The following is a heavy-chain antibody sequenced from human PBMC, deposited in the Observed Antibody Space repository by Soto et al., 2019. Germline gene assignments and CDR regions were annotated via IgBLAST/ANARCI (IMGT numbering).Heavy chain of an antibody. Sequence: PGKGLEWIASIKYSGTTFYNPSLKSRVTLSVDTSKNQFALKLSSVTAAETAVYYCARHGITRGYSAAFDIWAQVPMLTVS. CDR2: IKYSGTT. J-gene: IGHJ3*02. D-gene: IGHD2-15*01. V-gene: IGHV4-39*01. CDR3: ARHGITRGYSAAFDI.